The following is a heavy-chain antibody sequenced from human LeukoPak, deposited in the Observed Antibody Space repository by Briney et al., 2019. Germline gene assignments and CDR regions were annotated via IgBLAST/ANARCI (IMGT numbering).Heavy chain of an antibody. D-gene: IGHD6-13*01. CDR1: GYTFTSYY. Sequence: ASMTVSRKTSGYTFTSYYTLGARLAPGRGGAGMEIINPSGGSTSYAQKFQGRVTMNRSMSTSTVYMEPSSPRSEDTAVYHCARGSNWGAFDYWGQGTLVTVSS. V-gene: IGHV1-46*01. CDR2: INPSGGST. CDR3: ARGSNWGAFDY. J-gene: IGHJ4*02.